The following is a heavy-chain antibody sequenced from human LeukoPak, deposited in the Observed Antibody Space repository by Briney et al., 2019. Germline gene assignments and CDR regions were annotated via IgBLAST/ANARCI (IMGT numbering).Heavy chain of an antibody. V-gene: IGHV4-34*01. CDR1: GGSFSGYY. J-gene: IGHJ4*02. Sequence: PSETLSLTCAVYGGSFSGYYWSWIRQTPGKGLEWDGEINHSGSTNYNPYFKSRVTISVDTSKNQFSLKLSSVTAADTAIYYCASQTGYSSAWSFDYWGQGTLVTVSS. D-gene: IGHD6-19*01. CDR2: INHSGST. CDR3: ASQTGYSSAWSFDY.